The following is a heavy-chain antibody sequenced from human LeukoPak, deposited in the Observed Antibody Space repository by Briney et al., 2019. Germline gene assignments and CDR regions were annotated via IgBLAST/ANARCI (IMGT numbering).Heavy chain of an antibody. CDR1: GFTFSSYW. Sequence: PGGSLRLSCAASGFTFSSYWMSWVRQAPGKGLEWVANIKQDGSEKYYVDSVKGRFTISRDNAKNSLYLQMNSLRAVDTAVYYCARGPGDCYSCYYYGMDVWGQGTTVTVSS. J-gene: IGHJ6*02. CDR2: IKQDGSEK. V-gene: IGHV3-7*01. CDR3: ARGPGDCYSCYYYGMDV. D-gene: IGHD2-21*02.